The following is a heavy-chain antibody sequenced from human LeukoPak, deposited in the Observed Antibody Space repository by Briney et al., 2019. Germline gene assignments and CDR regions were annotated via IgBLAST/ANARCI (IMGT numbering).Heavy chain of an antibody. Sequence: ASVKVSCKASGGTFSSYAISWVRQAPGQGLEWMGGIIPIFGTANYAQKFQGRVTITADESTSTAYTELSSLRSEDTAVYYCARDGCSSTSCYHTLDYRGQGSLVTVSS. CDR1: GGTFSSYA. CDR3: ARDGCSSTSCYHTLDY. D-gene: IGHD2-2*01. V-gene: IGHV1-69*13. CDR2: IIPIFGTA. J-gene: IGHJ4*02.